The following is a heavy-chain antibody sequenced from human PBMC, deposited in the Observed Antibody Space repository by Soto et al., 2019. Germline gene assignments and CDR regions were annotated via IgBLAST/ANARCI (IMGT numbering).Heavy chain of an antibody. CDR2: IKAYSGST. J-gene: IGHJ4*02. V-gene: IGHV1-18*04. CDR3: AIADYGDDDY. Sequence: HVELVQSGAEAKKPGTSVKVSCKASGYTLSTSTITWVRQAPGQGVEWMGWIKAYSGSTNYAPKLQGRDTMTTDTSTSTAYLELRSLTSDDTAMYYCAIADYGDDDYWGQGTLVTVSS. D-gene: IGHD4-17*01. CDR1: GYTLSTST.